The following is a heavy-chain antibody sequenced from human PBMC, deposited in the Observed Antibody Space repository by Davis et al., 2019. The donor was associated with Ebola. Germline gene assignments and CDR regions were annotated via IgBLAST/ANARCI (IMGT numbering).Heavy chain of an antibody. D-gene: IGHD4-17*01. CDR2: IYHSGVT. Sequence: SETLSLTCTVSGSSISSYYWSWIRQPPRKGLEWIGYIYHSGVTNHNPSLKSRVTISVDTSKNQFSRRLSSVTAAATAVYYCASNDFGDVGPDYWGQGTLVTVSS. CDR3: ASNDFGDVGPDY. V-gene: IGHV4-59*08. J-gene: IGHJ4*02. CDR1: GSSISSYY.